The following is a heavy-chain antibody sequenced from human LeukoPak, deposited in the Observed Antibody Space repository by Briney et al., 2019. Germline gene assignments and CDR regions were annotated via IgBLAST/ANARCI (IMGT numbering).Heavy chain of an antibody. D-gene: IGHD2-21*02. V-gene: IGHV3-74*01. J-gene: IGHJ6*02. CDR1: GFTFSNYW. CDR2: IKSDGSST. CDR3: SRDSLSSCGGDCYSGLDV. Sequence: GGSLRLSCAASGFTFSNYWMHWVRQAPGEVLMWVSRIKSDGSSTTYADSVKGRFTISRDNAKNTLYLQMNSLRAEDTAVYYCSRDSLSSCGGDCYSGLDVWGQGTTVTVS.